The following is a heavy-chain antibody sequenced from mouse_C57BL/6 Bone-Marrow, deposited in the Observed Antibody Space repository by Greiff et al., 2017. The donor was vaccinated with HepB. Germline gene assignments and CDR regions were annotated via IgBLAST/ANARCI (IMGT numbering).Heavy chain of an antibody. Sequence: QVQLQQPGAELVKPGASVKLSCKASGYTFTSYWMHWVKQRPGQGLEWIGMIHPNSGSTNYNEKFKSKATLTVDKSSSTAYMQLSSLTSEGSAVYYCAIYYSNPWFADWGQGTLVTVSA. CDR2: IHPNSGST. CDR1: GYTFTSYW. CDR3: AIYYSNPWFAD. D-gene: IGHD2-5*01. J-gene: IGHJ3*01. V-gene: IGHV1-64*01.